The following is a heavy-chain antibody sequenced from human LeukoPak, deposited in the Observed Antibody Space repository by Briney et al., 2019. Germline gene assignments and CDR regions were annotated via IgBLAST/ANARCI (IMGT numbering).Heavy chain of an antibody. V-gene: IGHV4-34*08. CDR1: GFTFSSYE. J-gene: IGHJ2*01. CDR2: INHSGST. CDR3: AGSGSYRYFDL. Sequence: LRLSCAASGFTFSSYEMNWVRQPPGKGLEWIGEINHSGSTNYNPSLKSRVTISVDTSKNQFSLKLSSVTAADTAVYYCAGSGSYRYFDLWGRGTLVTVSS. D-gene: IGHD1-26*01.